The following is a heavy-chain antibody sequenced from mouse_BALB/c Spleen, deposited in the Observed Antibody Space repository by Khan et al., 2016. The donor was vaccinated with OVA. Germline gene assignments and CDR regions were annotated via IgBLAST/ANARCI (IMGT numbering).Heavy chain of an antibody. CDR3: VRRSYFDY. J-gene: IGHJ2*01. CDR1: GFTFNTYA. CDR2: IRSKSNNYAT. V-gene: IGHV10-1*02. Sequence: EVQLVESGGGLVQPKGSLKLSCAASGFTFNTYAMNWVRQAPGKGLEWVARIRSKSNNYATYYSDSVKDRFTISRDDSQSMLYLQMNNLKTEDTAMYYCVRRSYFDYWGQGTTLTVSS.